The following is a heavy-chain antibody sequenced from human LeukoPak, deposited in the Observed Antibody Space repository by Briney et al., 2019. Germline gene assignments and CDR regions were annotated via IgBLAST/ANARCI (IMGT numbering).Heavy chain of an antibody. CDR3: AKEGRTSGRDCFDY. D-gene: IGHD2-2*01. V-gene: IGHV3-23*01. J-gene: IGHJ4*02. Sequence: GGSLRLSCAASGITFSTYAMNWVRQAPGKGLEWVSVISGSAASTSYADSVKGRFTISRDNSRNTLYLQMNNLRAEDTAVYYCAKEGRTSGRDCFDYWGPGTLFTASS. CDR1: GITFSTYA. CDR2: ISGSAAST.